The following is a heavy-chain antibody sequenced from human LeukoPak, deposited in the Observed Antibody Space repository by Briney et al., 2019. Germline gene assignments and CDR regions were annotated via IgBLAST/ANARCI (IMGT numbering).Heavy chain of an antibody. CDR1: GGSISSYY. CDR2: IYYSGST. CDR3: ARDPIYYGDYIDY. V-gene: IGHV4-59*05. D-gene: IGHD4-17*01. J-gene: IGHJ4*02. Sequence: SETLSLTSTVSGGSISSYYWSWIRQPPGKGLEWIGNIYYSGSTYYNPSLKSRVTISVDTSKNQFSLKLSSVTAADTAVYYCARDPIYYGDYIDYWGQGTLVTVSS.